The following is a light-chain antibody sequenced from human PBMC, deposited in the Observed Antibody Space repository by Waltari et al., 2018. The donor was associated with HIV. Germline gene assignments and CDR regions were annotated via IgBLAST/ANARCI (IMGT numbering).Light chain of an antibody. CDR2: LNSDGSH. J-gene: IGLJ3*02. CDR1: SGQSSYA. Sequence: QLVLTQSPSASASLGASARLTCTLSSGQSSYAIAWPPQQPEKGPRYLMKLNSDGSHSKGDGSPDRFSGSSSGAERYLTISSLQSEDEADYYCQTWGTGPWVFGGGTKLTVL. CDR3: QTWGTGPWV. V-gene: IGLV4-69*01.